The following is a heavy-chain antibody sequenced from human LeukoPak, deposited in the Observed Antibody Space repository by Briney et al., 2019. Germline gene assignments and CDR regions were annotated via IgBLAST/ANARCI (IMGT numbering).Heavy chain of an antibody. D-gene: IGHD2-15*01. CDR3: ATRNCSGGSCLPEFYYYYLDI. J-gene: IGHJ6*03. Sequence: GASVKVSCKISGSTLTESSIHGVRQPPGKGLEWMGGFDLEDVQKLYAQKFQGSVTLTDDTSTDTAYMELSSLRFEDTAVYYCATRNCSGGSCLPEFYYYYLDIWGTGTTVTVSS. CDR2: FDLEDVQK. CDR1: GSTLTESS. V-gene: IGHV1-24*01.